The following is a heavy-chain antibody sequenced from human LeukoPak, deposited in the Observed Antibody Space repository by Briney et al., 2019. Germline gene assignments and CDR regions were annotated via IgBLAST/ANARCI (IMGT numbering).Heavy chain of an antibody. CDR1: GGSISSRNYY. V-gene: IGHV4-39*07. D-gene: IGHD3-10*01. CDR3: ARGRSSMVRGYYYYYMDV. J-gene: IGHJ6*03. Sequence: LETLSLTCTVSGGSISSRNYYWGWIRQPPGKGQEWIAGVYYTGTTYSNPSLKSRVTISVDTSKNQFSLKLSAVTAADTAVYYCARGRSSMVRGYYYYYMDVWGKGTTVTISS. CDR2: VYYTGTT.